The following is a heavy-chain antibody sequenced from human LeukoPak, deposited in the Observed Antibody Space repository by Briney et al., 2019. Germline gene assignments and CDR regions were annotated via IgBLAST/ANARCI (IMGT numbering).Heavy chain of an antibody. V-gene: IGHV3-23*01. CDR3: ARDGYCSGGSCSSTYYYYGMDV. CDR2: ISGSGGST. Sequence: GGSLRLSCAASGFTFSSHAMSWVRQAPGKGLEWVSAISGSGGSTYYADSVKGRFTISRDNSKNTLYLQMNSLRAEDTAVYYCARDGYCSGGSCSSTYYYYGMDVWGQGTTVTVSS. J-gene: IGHJ6*02. CDR1: GFTFSSHA. D-gene: IGHD2-15*01.